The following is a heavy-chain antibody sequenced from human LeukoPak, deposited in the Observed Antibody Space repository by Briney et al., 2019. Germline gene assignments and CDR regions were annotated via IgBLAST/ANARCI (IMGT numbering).Heavy chain of an antibody. CDR2: INPSDGST. Sequence: ASVKVSCTASGYTFTSYYMHWVRQAPGQGLEWMGIINPSDGSTSYAQKFQGRVTMTRDTSTSTVYMELSSLRSEDTAVYYCAREGYSSGWYPAFDIWGQGTMVTVSS. D-gene: IGHD6-19*01. CDR3: AREGYSSGWYPAFDI. V-gene: IGHV1-46*01. CDR1: GYTFTSYY. J-gene: IGHJ3*02.